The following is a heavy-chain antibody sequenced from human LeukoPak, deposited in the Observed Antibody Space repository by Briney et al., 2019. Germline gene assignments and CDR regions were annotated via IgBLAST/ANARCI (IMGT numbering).Heavy chain of an antibody. CDR1: GFTFSKYG. V-gene: IGHV3-33*01. CDR2: IWYDGQNK. Sequence: PGESLRLSCAASGFTFSKYGMHWVRQAPGKGLEWVALIWYDGQNKYYADSVKGRFNIPRDNSKSTLFLQMNDLRAEDTALYVCAREWGLIAVAGGPGYWGQGTPVTVSS. D-gene: IGHD6-19*01. J-gene: IGHJ4*02. CDR3: AREWGLIAVAGGPGY.